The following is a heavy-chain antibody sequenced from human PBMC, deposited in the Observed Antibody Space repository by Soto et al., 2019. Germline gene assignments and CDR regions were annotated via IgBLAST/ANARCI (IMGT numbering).Heavy chain of an antibody. CDR1: GFTFSSYG. D-gene: IGHD5-18*01. V-gene: IGHV3-30*18. CDR3: AKPLGLLRRAMAQGSDY. Sequence: GSLRPSCAASGFTFSSYGMNWVRQAPGKGLEWVAVVSYDEITKYYADSVKGRFTISRDNSKNTVYLQMNSLRPEDTAVYYCAKPLGLLRRAMAQGSDYWGQGTLVTVSS. CDR2: VSYDEITK. J-gene: IGHJ4*02.